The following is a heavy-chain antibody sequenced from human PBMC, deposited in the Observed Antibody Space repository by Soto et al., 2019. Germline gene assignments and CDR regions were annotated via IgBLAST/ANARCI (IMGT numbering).Heavy chain of an antibody. J-gene: IGHJ4*02. CDR3: ARALEEWLLYFDY. CDR2: ISSSSSYT. CDR1: GFTFSDYY. V-gene: IGHV3-11*06. Sequence: GGSLRLSCAASGFTFSDYYMSWIRQAPGKGLEWVSNISSSSSYTNYADSVKGRFTISRDNANNSLYLQMNSLRAEETAVYYCARALEEWLLYFDYWGQGTLVTVSS. D-gene: IGHD3-3*01.